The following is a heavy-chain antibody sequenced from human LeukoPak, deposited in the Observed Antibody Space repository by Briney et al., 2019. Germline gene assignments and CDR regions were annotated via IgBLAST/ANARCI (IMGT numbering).Heavy chain of an antibody. J-gene: IGHJ4*02. V-gene: IGHV4-4*09. D-gene: IGHD6-19*01. CDR1: GGFISSYY. CDR3: ARRAVAENYFDY. CDR2: IHASGSS. Sequence: SETLSLTCTVSGGFISSYYWGWVRRPPGKGLEWIGYIHASGSSNYSPSLKSRISMSVDTSRNQISLKLGHVTAADTAVYYCARRAVAENYFDYWGQGTLVTVSS.